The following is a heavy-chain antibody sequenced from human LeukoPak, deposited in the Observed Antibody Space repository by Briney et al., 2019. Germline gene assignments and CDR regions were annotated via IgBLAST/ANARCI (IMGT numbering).Heavy chain of an antibody. V-gene: IGHV4-39*01. Sequence: SETLSLTCTVSGGSISSSSDYWGWIRQPPGKGLEWIGSIYYSGSTYYNPSLKSRVTISVDTSKNQFSLKLSSVTAADTAVYYCASDLSWYSHFDYWGQGSLVTVSS. CDR2: IYYSGST. CDR1: GGSISSSSDY. CDR3: ASDLSWYSHFDY. D-gene: IGHD2-15*01. J-gene: IGHJ4*02.